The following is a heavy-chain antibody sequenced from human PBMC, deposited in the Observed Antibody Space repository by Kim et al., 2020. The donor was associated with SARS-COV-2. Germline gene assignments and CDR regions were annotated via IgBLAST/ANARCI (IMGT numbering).Heavy chain of an antibody. J-gene: IGHJ6*02. Sequence: GGSLRLSCAASGFTFSSYGMHWVRQAPGKGLEWVAVISYDGSNKYYADSVKGRFTISRDNSKNTLYLQMNSLRAEDTAVYYCAKDQTPLLWFGELCGMDVWGQGTTVTVSS. D-gene: IGHD3-10*01. CDR3: AKDQTPLLWFGELCGMDV. V-gene: IGHV3-30*18. CDR1: GFTFSSYG. CDR2: ISYDGSNK.